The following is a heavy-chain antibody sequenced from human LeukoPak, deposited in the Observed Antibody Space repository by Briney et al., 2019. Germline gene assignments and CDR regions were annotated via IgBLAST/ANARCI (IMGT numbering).Heavy chain of an antibody. CDR3: ARSGRGTYYYFDL. CDR1: GYTFTSYY. Sequence: ASVKVSCKASGYTFTSYYMHWVRQAPGQGLEWMGWISGSNGNTNYVQKFQGRVTMTTDTSTGTAYMDLRNLRFDDTAVYFCARSGRGTYYYFDLWGQGTLVTVSS. D-gene: IGHD1-26*01. V-gene: IGHV1-18*04. CDR2: ISGSNGNT. J-gene: IGHJ4*02.